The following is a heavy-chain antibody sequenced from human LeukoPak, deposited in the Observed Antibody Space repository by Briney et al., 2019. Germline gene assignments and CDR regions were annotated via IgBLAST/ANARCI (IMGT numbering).Heavy chain of an antibody. Sequence: GRSLRLSCAASGFTFSSYGMHWVRQAPGKGLEWVAVISYDGSNKYYADSVKGRFTISRDNSKNTLYLQMNSLRAEDTAVYYCAKVGGSAPLHLDYWGQGTLVTVSS. V-gene: IGHV3-30*18. J-gene: IGHJ4*02. CDR3: AKVGGSAPLHLDY. CDR2: ISYDGSNK. D-gene: IGHD4-11*01. CDR1: GFTFSSYG.